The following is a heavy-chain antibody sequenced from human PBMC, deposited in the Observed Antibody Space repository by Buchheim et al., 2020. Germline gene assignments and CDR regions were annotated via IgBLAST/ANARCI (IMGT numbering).Heavy chain of an antibody. D-gene: IGHD3-3*01. Sequence: EVQLLESGGGLVQPGGSPRLSCAASGFTFSSYAMSWVRQAPGKGLEWASAISGSGGSTYYADSVKGRVTISRDNSKNKLYLQMNSLRAEDTAVYYCAKDLSITIFGVVIMGFDYWGQGTL. CDR3: AKDLSITIFGVVIMGFDY. V-gene: IGHV3-23*01. CDR2: ISGSGGST. CDR1: GFTFSSYA. J-gene: IGHJ4*02.